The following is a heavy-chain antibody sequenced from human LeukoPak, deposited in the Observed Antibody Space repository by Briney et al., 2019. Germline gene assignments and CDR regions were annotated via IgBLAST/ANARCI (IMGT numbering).Heavy chain of an antibody. CDR1: GGSFSGYY. CDR3: ARDGGGYSYGFDY. J-gene: IGHJ4*02. V-gene: IGHV4-34*01. D-gene: IGHD5-18*01. Sequence: SETLSLTCAVYGGSFSGYYWSWIRQPPGKGLEWIGEINHSGSTNYNPSLRGRVTISSDTSKNQFSLKLSSVTAADTAVYYCARDGGGYSYGFDYWGQGTLVTVSS. CDR2: INHSGST.